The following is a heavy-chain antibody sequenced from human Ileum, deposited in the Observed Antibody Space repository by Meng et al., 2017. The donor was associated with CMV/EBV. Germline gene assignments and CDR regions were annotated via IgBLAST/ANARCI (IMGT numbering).Heavy chain of an antibody. J-gene: IGHJ5*02. V-gene: IGHV1-8*01. CDR3: ARVCQYVWGSYRCFDP. D-gene: IGHD3-16*02. Sequence: PSTDFNIDWWRQASGHGLEWMGWINPRSGNTGYTQKFQGRVTMTRDTSISTAYMELSSLRSDDTAVYYCARVCQYVWGSYRCFDPWGQGTLVTVSS. CDR1: PSTDFN. CDR2: INPRSGNT.